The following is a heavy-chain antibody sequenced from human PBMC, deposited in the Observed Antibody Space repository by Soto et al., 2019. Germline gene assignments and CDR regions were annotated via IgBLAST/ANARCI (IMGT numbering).Heavy chain of an antibody. Sequence: SETLSLTCAVSGGSISSGGYSWSWIRQPPGKGLEWIGYIYHSGSTYYNPSLKSRVTISVDRSKNQFSLKLSSVTAADTAVYYFSRPELLPIAPGAFDIWGQGTMVTVSS. CDR3: SRPELLPIAPGAFDI. V-gene: IGHV4-30-2*01. CDR2: IYHSGST. CDR1: GGSISSGGYS. J-gene: IGHJ3*02. D-gene: IGHD5-12*01.